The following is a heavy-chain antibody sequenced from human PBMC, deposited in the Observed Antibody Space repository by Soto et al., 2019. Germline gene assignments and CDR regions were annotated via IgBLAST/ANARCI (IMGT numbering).Heavy chain of an antibody. CDR3: ARDIGMDGMDV. J-gene: IGHJ6*02. CDR2: IWYDGSNK. D-gene: IGHD1-26*01. V-gene: IGHV3-33*01. CDR1: GFTFSSYG. Sequence: QVQLVESGGGVVQPGRSLRLSCAASGFTFSSYGMHWVRQAPGKGLEWVAVIWYDGSNKYYADSVKGRFTISRDNSKNTRYLQMNSLRAEDTAVYYCARDIGMDGMDVWGQGTTVTVSS.